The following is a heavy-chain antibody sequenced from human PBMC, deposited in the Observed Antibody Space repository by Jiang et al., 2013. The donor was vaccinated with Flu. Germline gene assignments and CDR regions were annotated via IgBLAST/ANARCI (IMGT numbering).Heavy chain of an antibody. V-gene: IGHV6-1*01. CDR3: ARDQGSNYYDSSGYPDGDAFDI. CDR2: N. J-gene: IGHJ3*02. D-gene: IGHD3-22*01. Sequence: NDYAVSLKSRITINPDTSKNQFSLQLNSVTPEDTAVYYCARDQGSNYYDSSGYPDGDAFDIWGQGTMVTVSS.